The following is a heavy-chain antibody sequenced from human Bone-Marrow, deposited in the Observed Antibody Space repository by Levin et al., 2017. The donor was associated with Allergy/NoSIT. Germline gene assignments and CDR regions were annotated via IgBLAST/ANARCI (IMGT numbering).Heavy chain of an antibody. CDR1: GFTVINNY. J-gene: IGHJ4*02. V-gene: IGHV3-66*01. CDR2: IYSGGDT. Sequence: HPGGSLRLSCAASGFTVINNYMRWVRQAPGKGLEWVSLIYSGGDTYYADSVRGRFIISRDSSKNTMYLQMNNLRVEDTAVYYCARDKEDYWGQGTLVTVSS. CDR3: ARDKEDY.